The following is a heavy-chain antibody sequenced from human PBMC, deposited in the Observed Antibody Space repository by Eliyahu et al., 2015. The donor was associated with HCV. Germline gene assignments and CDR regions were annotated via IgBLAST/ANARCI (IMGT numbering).Heavy chain of an antibody. CDR3: TTGAPGGFDYYLDV. J-gene: IGHJ6*03. CDR1: GFTFSKAW. V-gene: IGHV3-15*01. CDR2: IKSKTDGGTT. Sequence: EVQLVESGGGLVKPGGSLRLSCAASGFTFSKAWMSWVRQAPGKGAGGVGRIKSKTDGGTTDYAAPVKGRFTISRDDSKSTLYLQMNSLKTEDTAVYYCTTGAPGGFDYYLDVWGQGTTVTVSS. D-gene: IGHD3-10*01.